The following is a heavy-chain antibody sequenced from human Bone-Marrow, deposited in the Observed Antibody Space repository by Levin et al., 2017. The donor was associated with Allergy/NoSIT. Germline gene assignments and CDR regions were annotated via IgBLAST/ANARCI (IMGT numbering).Heavy chain of an antibody. J-gene: IGHJ4*02. CDR2: ISGSGGST. V-gene: IGHV3-23*01. CDR1: GFTFSSYA. CDR3: AKDLGWIGGYCSGGSCSLDY. D-gene: IGHD2-15*01. Sequence: GGSLRLSCAASGFTFSSYAMSWVRQAPGKGLEWVSAISGSGGSTYYADSVKGRFTISRDNSKNTLYLQMNSLRAEDTAVYYCAKDLGWIGGYCSGGSCSLDYWGQGTLVTVSS.